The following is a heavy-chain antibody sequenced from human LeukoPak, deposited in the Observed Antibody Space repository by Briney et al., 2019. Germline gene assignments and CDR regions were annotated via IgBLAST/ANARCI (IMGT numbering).Heavy chain of an antibody. J-gene: IGHJ6*02. V-gene: IGHV4-39*01. CDR2: IYYSGTT. CDR3: ARTVYYYYGMDV. CDR1: GGSISSSSYY. Sequence: PSETLSLTCTVSGGSISSSSYYWGWIRQPPGKGLEWIGSIYYSGTTYYNPSLKSRVTISVDTSKNQFSLKLSSVTAADTAVYYCARTVYYYYGMDVWDQGTTVTVSS. D-gene: IGHD4-11*01.